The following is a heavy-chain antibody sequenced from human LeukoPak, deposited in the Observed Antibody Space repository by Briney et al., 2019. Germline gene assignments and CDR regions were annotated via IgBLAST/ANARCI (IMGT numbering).Heavy chain of an antibody. CDR1: GFTFSSYA. V-gene: IGHV3-23*01. J-gene: IGHJ4*02. CDR2: ISGSGGST. D-gene: IGHD3-9*01. Sequence: PGGSLRLSCAASGFTFSSYAMSWVRQAPGKGLEWVSAISGSGGSTYYADSVKGRFTISRDNSKNTLNLQMNSLRAEDTAVYYCAKGPVRYDILTGYPDYWGQGTLVTVSS. CDR3: AKGPVRYDILTGYPDY.